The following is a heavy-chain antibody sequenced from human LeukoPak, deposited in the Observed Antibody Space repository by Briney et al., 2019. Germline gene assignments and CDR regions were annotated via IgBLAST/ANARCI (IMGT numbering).Heavy chain of an antibody. CDR2: IKSKTEGGTT. CDR1: GFTFSNAW. J-gene: IGHJ4*02. CDR3: TTGFHIVVVTAGLIDY. Sequence: PGGSLRLSCAASGFTFSNAWMSWVRQAPGKGLEWVVRIKSKTEGGTTDYAAPVKGRFTISRDDSKNTLYLQMNSLKTEDTAVYYCTTGFHIVVVTAGLIDYWGQGTLVTVSS. V-gene: IGHV3-15*01. D-gene: IGHD2-21*02.